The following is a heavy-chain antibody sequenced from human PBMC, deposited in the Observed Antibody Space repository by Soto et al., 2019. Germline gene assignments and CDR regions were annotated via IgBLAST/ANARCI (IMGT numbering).Heavy chain of an antibody. CDR2: ISGSGGST. V-gene: IGHV3-23*01. J-gene: IGHJ6*02. D-gene: IGHD6-13*01. CDR1: GLTFSSYA. CDR3: AKGAGRGGSSWYELLYYYYYGMDG. Sequence: PGGSLRLSCAASGLTFSSYAMIWVRQAPEKGLEWVSAISGSGGSTYYADSVKGRFTISRDNSKNTLYLQMNSLRAEDTAVYYCAKGAGRGGSSWYELLYYYYYGMDGWGQGTTVTFSS.